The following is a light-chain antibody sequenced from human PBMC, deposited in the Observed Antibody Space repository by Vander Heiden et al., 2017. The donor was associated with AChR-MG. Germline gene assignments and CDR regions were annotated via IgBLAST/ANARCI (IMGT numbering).Light chain of an antibody. CDR2: GAS. V-gene: IGKV3-20*01. CDR1: QSISSTY. CDR3: QQDGSSPLT. J-gene: IGKJ4*01. Sequence: DIVLTQSPGTLSLSPGEGATLSCRASQSISSTYLAWYQQKPGQAPRLLIYGASSRATGIPDRFSGSGSGTDFTLTVSRLEPEDFAVYYCQQDGSSPLTFGGGTKVEIK.